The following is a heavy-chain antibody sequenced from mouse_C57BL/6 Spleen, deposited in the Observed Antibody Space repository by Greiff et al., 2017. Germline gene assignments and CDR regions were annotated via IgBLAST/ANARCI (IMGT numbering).Heavy chain of an antibody. J-gene: IGHJ4*01. CDR1: GYTFTSYW. V-gene: IGHV1-69*01. CDR2: IDPYDSYT. CDR3: ARLAARGYYAMDY. Sequence: QVQLQQPGAELVMPGASVKLSCKASGYTFTSYWMHWVKQRPGQGLEWIGEIDPYDSYTNYNQKFKGKSTLTVDKSSSTAYMQLSSLTSGDSAVYYCARLAARGYYAMDYWGQGTSVTVSS.